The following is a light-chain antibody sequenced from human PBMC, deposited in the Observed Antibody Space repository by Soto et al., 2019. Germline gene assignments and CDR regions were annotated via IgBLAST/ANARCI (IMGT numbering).Light chain of an antibody. Sequence: QSALTKPRSVSGSPGQSVTISCTGTSSDVGGYNYVSWYQQHPVKAPKLMIYEVSKRPSGAPDRFSGSKSGNTASLTISGLQTEDEADYYCCSYAGTYTVLFGGGTKLTVL. J-gene: IGLJ2*01. CDR3: CSYAGTYTVL. CDR1: SSDVGGYNY. V-gene: IGLV2-11*01. CDR2: EVS.